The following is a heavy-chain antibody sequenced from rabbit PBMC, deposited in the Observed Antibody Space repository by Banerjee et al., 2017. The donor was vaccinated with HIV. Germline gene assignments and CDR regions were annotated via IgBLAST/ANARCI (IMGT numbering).Heavy chain of an antibody. CDR2: IYTGGSGGI. D-gene: IGHD4-1*01. J-gene: IGHJ4*01. Sequence: QEQLEESGGDLVKPEGSLTLSCKASGFTLSNYYYMYWVRQAPGKGLEWIGCIYTGGSGGIYYASWAKGRFTISKTSSTTVTLQMTSLTAADTATHFCARDLAGVIGWNFNFWGPGTLVTVS. CDR3: ARDLAGVIGWNFNF. CDR1: GFTLSNYYY. V-gene: IGHV1S45*01.